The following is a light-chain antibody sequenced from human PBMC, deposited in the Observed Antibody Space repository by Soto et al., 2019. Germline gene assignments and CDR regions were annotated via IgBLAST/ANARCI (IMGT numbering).Light chain of an antibody. CDR2: KAS. J-gene: IGKJ1*01. V-gene: IGKV1-5*03. Sequence: DIQMTQSPSTLSASVGDRVTITCRASQSISSWLAWYQQKPGKAPKLLIYKASSLESGVPSRFSGSGSGTEFTLTISSLQPDDFATYYCQQYNSILGTFGQGNKVEIK. CDR1: QSISSW. CDR3: QQYNSILGT.